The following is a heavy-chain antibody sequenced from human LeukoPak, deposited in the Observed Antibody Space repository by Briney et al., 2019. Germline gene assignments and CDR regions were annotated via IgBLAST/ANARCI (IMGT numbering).Heavy chain of an antibody. CDR2: LSGTGGST. CDR1: GFTFSNYA. J-gene: IGHJ6*02. D-gene: IGHD7-27*01. Sequence: GGSLRLSCAASGFTFSNYAMSWVRQAPGKGLEWVSTLSGTGGSTYYADSVKGRFTISRDNSKNTLYLQVSSLRAEDTAVYYCARGLGDYYYYGMDVWGQGTTVTVSS. V-gene: IGHV3-23*01. CDR3: ARGLGDYYYYGMDV.